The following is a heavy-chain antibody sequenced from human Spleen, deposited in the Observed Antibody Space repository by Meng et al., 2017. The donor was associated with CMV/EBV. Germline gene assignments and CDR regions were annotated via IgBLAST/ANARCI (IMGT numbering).Heavy chain of an antibody. CDR1: GFSVGNYS. Sequence: GESLRLSCGASGFSVGNYSINWVRQAPGKGLEWLSYISSKSRTIYYADSVKGRFTISRDNAKNSLYLQMDSLKPEDTAVYYCARDNYLYDSSGYYFPGGFDYWGQGVLVTVSS. D-gene: IGHD3-22*01. CDR2: ISSKSRTI. V-gene: IGHV3-48*04. J-gene: IGHJ4*02. CDR3: ARDNYLYDSSGYYFPGGFDY.